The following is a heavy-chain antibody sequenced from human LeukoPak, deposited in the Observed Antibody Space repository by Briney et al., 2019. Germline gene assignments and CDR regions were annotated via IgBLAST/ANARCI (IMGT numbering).Heavy chain of an antibody. CDR3: ARAERWLQLQVDY. D-gene: IGHD5-24*01. CDR1: GFTFSSYS. Sequence: GGSLRLSCAASGFTFSSYSMNWVRQAPGKGLEWVSYISSNSSTIYYADSVKGRFTISRDNAKNSLYLQMNSLRDEDTAVYYCARAERWLQLQVDYWGQGTLVTVSS. V-gene: IGHV3-48*02. CDR2: ISSNSSTI. J-gene: IGHJ4*02.